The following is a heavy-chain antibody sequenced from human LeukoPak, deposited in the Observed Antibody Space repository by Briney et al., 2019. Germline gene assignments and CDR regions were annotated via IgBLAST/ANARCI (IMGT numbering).Heavy chain of an antibody. J-gene: IGHJ4*02. CDR2: INPSGGST. CDR3: ARTRRDGFHNLPWGPFDY. CDR1: GYTFTSYY. V-gene: IGHV1-46*01. D-gene: IGHD7-27*01. Sequence: ASVKVSCKASGYTFTSYYMHWVRQAPGQGLEWMGIINPSGGSTSYAQKFQGRVTMTRDTSTSTVYMELSSLRSEDTAVYYCARTRRDGFHNLPWGPFDYWGQGTLVTASS.